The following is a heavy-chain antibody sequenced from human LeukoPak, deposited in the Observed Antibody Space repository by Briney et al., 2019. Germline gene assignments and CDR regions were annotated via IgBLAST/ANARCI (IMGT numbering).Heavy chain of an antibody. V-gene: IGHV4-59*11. D-gene: IGHD3-3*01. CDR2: IYYSGST. Sequence: SETLSLTCTVSGGSISSHYWSWIRQPPGKGLEWIGYIYYSGSTNYNPSLKSRVTISVDTSKNQFSLKLSSVTAADTAVYYCARWAGGFLEWLSGDVWGKGTTVTVSS. CDR3: ARWAGGFLEWLSGDV. CDR1: GGSISSHY. J-gene: IGHJ6*04.